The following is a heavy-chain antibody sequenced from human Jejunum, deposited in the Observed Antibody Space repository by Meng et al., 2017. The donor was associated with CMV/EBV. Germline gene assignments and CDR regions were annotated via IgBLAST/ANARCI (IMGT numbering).Heavy chain of an antibody. Sequence: SGFNLKSYSMHWVRHAPGKGLVWVSRINSDGSITVYADAVKGRFTISRDNAKSTAYLQMNGLRGDDTAVYFCVRGGYDFWSGYGGPWGQGTLVTVSS. D-gene: IGHD3/OR15-3a*01. V-gene: IGHV3-74*01. CDR1: GFNLKSYS. CDR3: VRGGYDFWSGYGGP. CDR2: INSDGSIT. J-gene: IGHJ5*02.